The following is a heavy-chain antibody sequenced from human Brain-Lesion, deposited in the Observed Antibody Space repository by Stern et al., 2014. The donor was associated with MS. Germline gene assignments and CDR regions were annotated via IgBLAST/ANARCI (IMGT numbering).Heavy chain of an antibody. CDR1: GGSISSSNW. CDR3: ARFPASRPHVFDS. D-gene: IGHD6-13*01. Sequence: VQLVESGPGLVKPSGTLSLTCAVSGGSISSSNWRCWVRQSPGEGLGWIGKSDHSGSTITPPSLKGRFTVPVNKSKTPFSLTLGSVTAADTAVYSCARFPASRPHVFDSWGQGTLVTVSS. CDR2: SDHSGST. J-gene: IGHJ4*02. V-gene: IGHV4-4*02.